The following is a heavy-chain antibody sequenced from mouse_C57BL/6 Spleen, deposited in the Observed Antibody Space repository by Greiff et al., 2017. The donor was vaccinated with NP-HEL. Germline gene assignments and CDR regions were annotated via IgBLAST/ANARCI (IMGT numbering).Heavy chain of an antibody. Sequence: EVHLVESGGGLVKPGGSLKLSCAASGFTFSSYAMSWVRQTPEKRLEWVATISDGGSYTYYPDNVKGRFTISRDNAKNNLYLQMSHLKSEDTAMYYCARDEGPYCSGGFAYWGQGTLVTVSA. J-gene: IGHJ3*01. CDR3: ARDEGPYCSGGFAY. D-gene: IGHD1-1*01. CDR1: GFTFSSYA. CDR2: ISDGGSYT. V-gene: IGHV5-4*01.